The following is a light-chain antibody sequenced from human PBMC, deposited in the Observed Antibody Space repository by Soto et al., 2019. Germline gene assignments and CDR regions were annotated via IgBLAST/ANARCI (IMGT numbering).Light chain of an antibody. V-gene: IGLV2-14*01. CDR2: EVS. CDR1: SGDVGGYNY. CDR3: SSYTSDTTVL. Sequence: QSALAHPSSVSGSPGQSMTISCTGTSGDVGGYNYVSWYQQHPGKVPKLIIYEVSKRPSGVSNRFSGSKSGNTASLTISGLQGEDESHYYCSSYTSDTTVLFGGGT. J-gene: IGLJ2*01.